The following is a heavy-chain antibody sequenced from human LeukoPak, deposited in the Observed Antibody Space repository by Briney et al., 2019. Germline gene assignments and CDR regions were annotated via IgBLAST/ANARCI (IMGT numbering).Heavy chain of an antibody. J-gene: IGHJ6*04. CDR2: IYYSGST. Sequence: SETLSLTCTVSGGSISSGDYYWSWIRQPPGKGLEWIGYIYYSGSTYYNPSLKSRVTISVDTSKNQFSLKLSSVTAAYTAVYYCARASGSGSFVRYYYYGMDVWGKGTTVTVSS. CDR3: ARASGSGSFVRYYYYGMDV. D-gene: IGHD3-10*01. V-gene: IGHV4-30-4*01. CDR1: GGSISSGDYY.